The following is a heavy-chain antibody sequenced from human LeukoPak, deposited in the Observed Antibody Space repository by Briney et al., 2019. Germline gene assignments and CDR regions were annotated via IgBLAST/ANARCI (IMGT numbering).Heavy chain of an antibody. V-gene: IGHV4-59*08. Sequence: SETLPLTCSVSGGSISSDYWSWIRQSPGKGLEWIAYINVDGRTNHNPSLKSRVTMSLDTSKNQISMNLTSVTAADTAVYYCTRDRFGGGWFDPWGQGILVTVSS. J-gene: IGHJ5*02. CDR1: GGSISSDY. CDR2: INVDGRT. D-gene: IGHD3-10*01. CDR3: TRDRFGGGWFDP.